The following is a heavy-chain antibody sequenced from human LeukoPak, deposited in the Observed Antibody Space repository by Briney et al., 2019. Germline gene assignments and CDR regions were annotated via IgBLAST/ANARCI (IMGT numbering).Heavy chain of an antibody. CDR2: ISSSGTTI. CDR3: ARVRGGGDFDY. D-gene: IGHD2-21*01. V-gene: IGHV3-48*03. CDR1: GFTFSSYE. Sequence: GGSLRLSCAASGFTFSSYEMNWVRQTPGKGLEWVSYISSSGTTIYYADSVKGRFSISRDNAKNSLYLQMNSLRAEDTAVYHCARVRGGGDFDYWGQGTLVTVSS. J-gene: IGHJ4*02.